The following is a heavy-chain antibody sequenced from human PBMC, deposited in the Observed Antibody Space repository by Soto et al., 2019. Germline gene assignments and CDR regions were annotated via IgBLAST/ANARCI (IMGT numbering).Heavy chain of an antibody. CDR3: ARGGIEGVTWNWFDT. D-gene: IGHD3-16*01. V-gene: IGHV3-13*01. CDR1: GFTFSSHD. Sequence: EVQLVESGGGLVQPGGSLRLSCTASGFTFSSHDMHWVRQVTGKGLEWDSGIESDGDAKYLASVKGRFSISRENAKNSLHLQMNSLRAEDSAVYYCARGGIEGVTWNWFDTWGQGTLVTVSS. CDR2: IESDGDA. J-gene: IGHJ5*02.